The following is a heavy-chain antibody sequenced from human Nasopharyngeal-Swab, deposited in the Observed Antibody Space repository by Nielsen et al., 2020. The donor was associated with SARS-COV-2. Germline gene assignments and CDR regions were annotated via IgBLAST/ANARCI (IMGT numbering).Heavy chain of an antibody. V-gene: IGHV4-4*02. CDR3: ARSRRGAFDY. D-gene: IGHD2-2*01. J-gene: IGHJ4*02. Sequence: SETLSLTCAVSGGSISSSYWWSWVRQPPGKGLEWIGEISHNGTANYHPSLKSRVTISLDESRNQFSLNLNSVTAADTAVYYCARSRRGAFDYWGQGTLVTVSS. CDR2: ISHNGTA. CDR1: GGSISSSYW.